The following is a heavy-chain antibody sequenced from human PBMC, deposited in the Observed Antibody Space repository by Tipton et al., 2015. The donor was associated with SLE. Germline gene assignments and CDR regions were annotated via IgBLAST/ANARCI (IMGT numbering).Heavy chain of an antibody. Sequence: LTCTVSGGSISSDTYNWNWIRQPAGKGLEWIGRIYTNGISNYNPSLKSRVTILVDTSRNQFSLKLSSVTAADTAVYYCAREQNWGAYFDNWGQGTLVTVSS. CDR1: GGSISSDTYN. V-gene: IGHV4-61*02. CDR3: AREQNWGAYFDN. J-gene: IGHJ4*02. CDR2: IYTNGIS. D-gene: IGHD3-16*01.